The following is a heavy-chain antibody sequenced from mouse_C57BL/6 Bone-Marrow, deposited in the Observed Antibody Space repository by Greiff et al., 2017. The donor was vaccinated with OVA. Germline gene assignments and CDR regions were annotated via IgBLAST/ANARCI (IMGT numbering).Heavy chain of an antibody. CDR1: GFTFSDYG. D-gene: IGHD1-1*01. CDR2: ISSGSSTI. Sequence: EVKLMESGGGLVKPGGSLKLSCAASGFTFSDYGMHWVRQAPEKGLEWVAYISSGSSTIYYADTVKGRFTISRDNAKKTLFLQMTSLRSEDTAMYYCARPPYYGSSYLGAMDYWGQGTSVTVSS. J-gene: IGHJ4*01. V-gene: IGHV5-17*01. CDR3: ARPPYYGSSYLGAMDY.